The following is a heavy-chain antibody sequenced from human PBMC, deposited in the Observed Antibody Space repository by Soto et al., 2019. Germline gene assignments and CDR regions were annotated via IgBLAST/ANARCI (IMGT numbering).Heavy chain of an antibody. J-gene: IGHJ6*02. CDR2: ISWSSCCI. V-gene: IGHV3-9*01. D-gene: IGHD3-3*01. CDR3: AKDANVFWSGNYSNYYYYGIDV. Sequence: GGSLRLSCDASGFPFDDYHMHWVRQSPERGLEWVSCISWSSCCIGYADSVRGRFTISRDNAKNSLYLQMNSLRAYDTALYYGAKDANVFWSGNYSNYYYYGIDVWGQGTTVTVSS. CDR1: GFPFDDYH.